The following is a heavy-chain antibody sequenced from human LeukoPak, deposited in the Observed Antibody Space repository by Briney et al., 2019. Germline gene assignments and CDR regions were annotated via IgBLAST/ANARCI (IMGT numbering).Heavy chain of an antibody. CDR1: GFTFSSYA. Sequence: GRSLRLSCAASGFTFSSYAMHWVRQAPGKGLEWVAVTSYDGSNKYYADSVKGRFTISRDNSRNTLYLQMNSLRAEDTAVYYCARDPRYSSSWLTYYYYYGMDVWGQGTTVNVSS. CDR2: TSYDGSNK. J-gene: IGHJ6*02. CDR3: ARDPRYSSSWLTYYYYYGMDV. D-gene: IGHD6-13*01. V-gene: IGHV3-30-3*01.